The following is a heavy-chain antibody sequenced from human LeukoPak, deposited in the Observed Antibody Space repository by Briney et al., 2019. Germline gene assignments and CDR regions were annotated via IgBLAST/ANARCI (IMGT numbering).Heavy chain of an antibody. Sequence: GGSLRLSCAASGFTFSSYSMNWVRQAPGKGLEWVSSISSSGSYIYYADSVKGRFTISRDNAKNSLYLQMNSLRAEDMAVYYCARPNGYSSGSYYDLTWDYWGQGTLVTVPS. V-gene: IGHV3-21*01. J-gene: IGHJ4*02. D-gene: IGHD3-22*01. CDR3: ARPNGYSSGSYYDLTWDY. CDR1: GFTFSSYS. CDR2: ISSSGSYI.